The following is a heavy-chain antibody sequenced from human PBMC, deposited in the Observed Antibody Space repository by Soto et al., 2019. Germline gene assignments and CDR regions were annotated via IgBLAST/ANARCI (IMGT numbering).Heavy chain of an antibody. V-gene: IGHV1-69*19. J-gene: IGHJ4*02. D-gene: IGHD2-21*01. CDR2: IIPIFGTA. CDR3: ARGMDKLVFFRWNY. CDR1: GGTFSSYA. Sequence: QVQLVQSGAEVKKPGSSVKVSCKASGGTFSSYAISLVRQAPGQGLEGMGGIIPIFGTANYAQKFQGRVTITADESTSTAYMELSSLRSEDTAVYYCARGMDKLVFFRWNYWGQGTLVTVSS.